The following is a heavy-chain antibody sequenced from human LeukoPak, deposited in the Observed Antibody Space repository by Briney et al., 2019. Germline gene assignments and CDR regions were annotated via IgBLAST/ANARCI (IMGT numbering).Heavy chain of an antibody. CDR1: GFTFSSYE. D-gene: IGHD6-19*01. CDR3: ARGPYSSGIGWEDYYYYMDV. J-gene: IGHJ6*03. CDR2: ISSSGSTI. Sequence: GGSLRLSCAASGFTFSSYEMNWVRQAPGKGLEWVSYISSSGSTIYYAGSVKGRFTISRDNAKNSLYLQMNSLRAEDTAVYYCARGPYSSGIGWEDYYYYMDVWGKGTTVTVSS. V-gene: IGHV3-48*03.